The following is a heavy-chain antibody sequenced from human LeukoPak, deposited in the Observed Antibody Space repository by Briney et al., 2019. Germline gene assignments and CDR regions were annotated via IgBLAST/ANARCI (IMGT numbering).Heavy chain of an antibody. CDR3: ARGGVVGPRQPEIDY. V-gene: IGHV1-46*01. Sequence: ASVKVSCKASGYTFTSYGISWVRQAPGQGLEWMGIINPSGGSTSYAQKFQGRVTMTRDTSTSTVYMELSSLRSEDTAVYYCARGGVVGPRQPEIDYWGQGTLVTVSS. CDR1: GYTFTSYG. J-gene: IGHJ4*02. D-gene: IGHD1-26*01. CDR2: INPSGGST.